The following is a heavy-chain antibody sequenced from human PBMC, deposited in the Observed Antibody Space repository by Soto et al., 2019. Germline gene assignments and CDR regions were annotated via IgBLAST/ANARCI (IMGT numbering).Heavy chain of an antibody. D-gene: IGHD6-13*01. J-gene: IGHJ4*02. CDR3: ASSSSWSSPFDY. CDR2: IWYDGSNK. CDR1: GFTFSNAW. Sequence: PGGSLRLSCAASGFTFSNAWINWVRQAPGKGLEWVAVIWYDGSNKYYADSVKGRFTISRDNSKNTLYLQMNSLRAEDTAVYYCASSSSWSSPFDYWGQGTLVTVSS. V-gene: IGHV3-33*08.